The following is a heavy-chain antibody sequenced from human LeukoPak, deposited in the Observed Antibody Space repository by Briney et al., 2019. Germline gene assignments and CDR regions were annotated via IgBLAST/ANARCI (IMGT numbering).Heavy chain of an antibody. CDR3: ARPHSYGSTYFDC. D-gene: IGHD4-17*01. Sequence: ASVKVSCKASGYTFTNYGISWVRQAPGQGPEWMGWISAYSGHTNYAQKLQGRVSMTTDTSTSTAYMELRSLRSDDTAVYYCARPHSYGSTYFDCWGQGTLVTVSS. CDR1: GYTFTNYG. CDR2: ISAYSGHT. V-gene: IGHV1-18*01. J-gene: IGHJ4*02.